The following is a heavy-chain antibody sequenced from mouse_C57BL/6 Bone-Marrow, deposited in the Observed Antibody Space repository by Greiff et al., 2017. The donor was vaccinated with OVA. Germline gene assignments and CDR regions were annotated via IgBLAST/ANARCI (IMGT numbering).Heavy chain of an antibody. Sequence: EVQLVESGGGLVKPGGSLKLSCAASGFTFSDYGMHWVRQAPEKGLEWVAYISRGSSTIYYADTVKGRFTISRDNAKNTLFLQMTSLRSEDTAMYYCARFITTVVAPMDYWGQGTSVTVSS. V-gene: IGHV5-17*01. CDR2: ISRGSSTI. D-gene: IGHD1-1*01. CDR3: ARFITTVVAPMDY. CDR1: GFTFSDYG. J-gene: IGHJ4*01.